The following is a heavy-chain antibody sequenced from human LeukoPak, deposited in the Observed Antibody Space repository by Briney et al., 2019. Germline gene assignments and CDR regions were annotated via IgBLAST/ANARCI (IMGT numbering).Heavy chain of an antibody. CDR2: ISSSGSTI. CDR3: ARDPCSGGNCYFDY. D-gene: IGHD2-15*01. V-gene: IGHV3-11*04. CDR1: GFTFSDYY. Sequence: PGGSLRLSCAASGFTFSDYYMSWIRQAPGKGLEWDSYISSSGSTIYYGDSVKGRFTISRDNAKNSLYLQMNSLRAEDTAVYYCARDPCSGGNCYFDYWGQGTLVTVSS. J-gene: IGHJ4*02.